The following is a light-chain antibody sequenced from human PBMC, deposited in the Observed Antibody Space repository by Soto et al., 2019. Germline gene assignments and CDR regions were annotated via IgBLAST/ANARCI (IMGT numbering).Light chain of an antibody. CDR1: SGHSSNA. J-gene: IGLJ7*01. CDR3: QTWDTGIQAV. V-gene: IGLV4-69*01. Sequence: QPVLTQSPSASASLGASVKLTCTLSSGHSSNAIAWHQQQPEKGPRYLMKVNSDGSHSKGDGIPDRFSGSSSGAERYLTISSLQSEDEADYYCQTWDTGIQAVFGGGTQLTFL. CDR2: VNSDGSH.